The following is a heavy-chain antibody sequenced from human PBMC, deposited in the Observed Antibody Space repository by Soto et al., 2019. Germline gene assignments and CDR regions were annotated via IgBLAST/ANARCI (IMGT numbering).Heavy chain of an antibody. Sequence: QVQLVQSGAEVKKPGASVKVSCKASGYTFTGYYMHWVRQAPGQGLEWMGWINPNSGGTNYAQKFQGRVTMTRDTSISTAYMELSRLRSDDTAVYYCARDRDGYSSSWYYFDYCGQGTLVTVSS. J-gene: IGHJ4*02. CDR1: GYTFTGYY. V-gene: IGHV1-2*02. CDR2: INPNSGGT. D-gene: IGHD6-13*01. CDR3: ARDRDGYSSSWYYFDY.